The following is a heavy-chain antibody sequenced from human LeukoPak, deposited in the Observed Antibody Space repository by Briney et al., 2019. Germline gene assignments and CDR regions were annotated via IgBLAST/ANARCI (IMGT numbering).Heavy chain of an antibody. D-gene: IGHD3-9*01. CDR3: ARDRDFNFDY. CDR1: GFTFSRSW. V-gene: IGHV3-21*01. J-gene: IGHJ4*02. Sequence: GGSLRLSCAASGFTFSRSWMSWVRQAPGKGLEWVSSITSSSSYIYYADSVKGRFTISRDISKNTLYLEINSLRAEDTALFYCARDRDFNFDYWGQGTLVTVSS. CDR2: ITSSSSYI.